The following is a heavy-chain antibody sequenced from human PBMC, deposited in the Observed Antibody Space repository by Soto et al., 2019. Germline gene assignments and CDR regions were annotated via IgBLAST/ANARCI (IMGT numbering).Heavy chain of an antibody. CDR3: ARDCAGSSTACYGNDWFAS. Sequence: EVQLVESGGGLVQPGGSLRLSCAASGFTFSSDSMNWVRQAPGKGLEWVSYIGSSRSTIYYADSVNGRFTVSRDNAKNSRYLPMKGLRAGDTAVYYCARDCAGSSTACYGNDWFASWGHGTRVPVSS. J-gene: IGHJ5*01. CDR2: IGSSRSTI. D-gene: IGHD2-2*01. CDR1: GFTFSSDS. V-gene: IGHV3-48*01.